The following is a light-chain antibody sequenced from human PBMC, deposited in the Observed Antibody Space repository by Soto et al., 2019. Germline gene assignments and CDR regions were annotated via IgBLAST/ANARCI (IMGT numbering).Light chain of an antibody. Sequence: LTQPASVSGSPGQSITISCTGTSSDVGGYNYVSWYQQHPGKAPKLLIYDVSNRPSGVSNRFSGSKSGNTASLTISGLQAEDEADYYCSSYTSSSLHVFGTGTKVTVL. CDR3: SSYTSSSLHV. J-gene: IGLJ1*01. CDR2: DVS. V-gene: IGLV2-14*03. CDR1: SSDVGGYNY.